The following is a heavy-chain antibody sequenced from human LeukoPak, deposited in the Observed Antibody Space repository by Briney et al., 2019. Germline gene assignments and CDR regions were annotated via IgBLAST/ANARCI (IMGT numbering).Heavy chain of an antibody. D-gene: IGHD4-11*01. CDR1: GFIVSNYW. V-gene: IGHV3-74*01. Sequence: GGSLRLSCAASGFIVSNYWMHWVRQAPGQGLGWVSLIRSDGIYTNYADSVKGRFTISRDNAKNTLYLQMNSLRAEDTAVYYCVRVGGAMYSDYTPFDYWGQGTLVAVSS. CDR3: VRVGGAMYSDYTPFDY. CDR2: IRSDGIYT. J-gene: IGHJ4*02.